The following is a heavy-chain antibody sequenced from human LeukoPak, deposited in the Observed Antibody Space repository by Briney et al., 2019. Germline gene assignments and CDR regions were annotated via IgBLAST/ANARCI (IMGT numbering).Heavy chain of an antibody. J-gene: IGHJ4*02. Sequence: PSETLSLTCAVYGESFSGYYWSWIRQPPGKGLEWIGEINHSGSTNYNPSLKSRVTISVDTSKNQFSLKLSSVTAADTAVYYCARGPVDYYGSGSLDYGGQGTLVTVSS. CDR2: INHSGST. V-gene: IGHV4-34*01. D-gene: IGHD3-10*01. CDR3: ARGPVDYYGSGSLDY. CDR1: GESFSGYY.